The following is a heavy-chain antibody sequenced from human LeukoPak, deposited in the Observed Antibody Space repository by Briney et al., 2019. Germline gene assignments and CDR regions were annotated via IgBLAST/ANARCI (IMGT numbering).Heavy chain of an antibody. J-gene: IGHJ4*02. D-gene: IGHD5-18*01. CDR3: AKDRQYSYGYPVYFEY. Sequence: GGSLRLSCAASGFTFNNYAMSWVRQAPGKGLEWVSAISGSGGCTFYADSVKGRFTISRDNSKNTLYLQMNSLRAEDTAVYYCAKDRQYSYGYPVYFEYWGQGTLVTVSS. CDR1: GFTFNNYA. V-gene: IGHV3-23*01. CDR2: ISGSGGCT.